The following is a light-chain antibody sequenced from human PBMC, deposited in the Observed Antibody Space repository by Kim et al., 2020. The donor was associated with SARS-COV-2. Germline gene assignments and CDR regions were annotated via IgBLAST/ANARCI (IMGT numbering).Light chain of an antibody. CDR1: GSNIGAGYD. J-gene: IGLJ2*01. CDR2: GNS. V-gene: IGLV1-40*01. CDR3: QSYDSSLSGYV. Sequence: GPIACTGSGSNIGAGYDVHWYQQLPGTAPKLLIYGNSNRPSGVPDRFSGSKSGTSASLAITGLQAEDEADYYCQSYDSSLSGYVFGGGTQLTVL.